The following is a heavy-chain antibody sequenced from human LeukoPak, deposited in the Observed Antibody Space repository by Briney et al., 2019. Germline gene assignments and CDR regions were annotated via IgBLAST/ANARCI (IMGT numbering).Heavy chain of an antibody. V-gene: IGHV3-21*01. CDR3: ARDSRYSYGNPGPGFDY. CDR1: GFTFSSYS. D-gene: IGHD5-18*01. Sequence: GGSLRLSCAASGFTFSSYSMNWVRQAPGKGLEWVSSISSSSSYTYYADSVKGRFTISRDNAKNSLYLQMNSLRAEDTAVYYCARDSRYSYGNPGPGFDYWGQGTLVTVSS. CDR2: ISSSSSYT. J-gene: IGHJ4*02.